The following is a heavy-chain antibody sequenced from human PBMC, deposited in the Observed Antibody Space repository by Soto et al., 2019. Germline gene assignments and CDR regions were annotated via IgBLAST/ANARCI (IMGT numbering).Heavy chain of an antibody. J-gene: IGHJ4*02. CDR2: ISTYNGNT. D-gene: IGHD3-3*01. Sequence: ASVKVSCKASGYTFTSYGISWVRQAPGQGLEWMGWISTYNGNTNYAQKLQGRVTMTTDTSTSTAYMELRSLRSEDTAVYYCARGGITIVGVVIGPHYWGQGTQVTVSS. CDR1: GYTFTSYG. CDR3: ARGGITIVGVVIGPHY. V-gene: IGHV1-18*01.